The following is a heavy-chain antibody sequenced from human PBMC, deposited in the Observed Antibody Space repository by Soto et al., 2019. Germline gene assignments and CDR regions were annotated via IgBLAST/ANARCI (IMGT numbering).Heavy chain of an antibody. CDR3: AKTTYYYGSGSYYTPTNFDY. CDR2: ISGSGGST. Sequence: SLRLSCAASGFTFSSYAMSWVRQAPGKGLEWVSAISGSGGSTYYADSVKGRFTISRDNSKNTLYLQMNSLRAEDTAVYYCAKTTYYYGSGSYYTPTNFDYWGQGILVTVSS. CDR1: GFTFSSYA. J-gene: IGHJ4*02. V-gene: IGHV3-23*01. D-gene: IGHD3-10*01.